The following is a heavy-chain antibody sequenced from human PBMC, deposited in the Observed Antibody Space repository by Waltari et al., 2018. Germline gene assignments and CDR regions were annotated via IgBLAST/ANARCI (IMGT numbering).Heavy chain of an antibody. Sequence: QVQLQESGPGLVKPSETLSLTCAVSGYSISSGSYWGWIRQPPGKGLEWMGGISPIFGTANYAQKFQGRVTITADETTSTAYMELSSVRSEDTAVYYWARSGYPNHGAFDIWGQGTMVTVSS. V-gene: IGHV1-69*01. CDR1: GYSISSGS. D-gene: IGHD3-3*01. CDR2: ISPIFGTA. CDR3: ARSGYPNHGAFDI. J-gene: IGHJ3*02.